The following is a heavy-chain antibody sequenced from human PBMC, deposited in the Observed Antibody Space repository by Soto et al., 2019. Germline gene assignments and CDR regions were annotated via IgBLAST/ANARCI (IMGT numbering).Heavy chain of an antibody. CDR2: ISYDGSNK. Sequence: QVQLVESGGGVVQPGRSLRLSCAASGFTFSSYAMHWVRQAPGKGLEWVAVISYDGSNKYYADSVKGRFTISRDNSKNTLYLQMNSLRAEDTAVYYCARGGITMIVVATTCFDYWGQGTLATVSS. CDR3: ARGGITMIVVATTCFDY. D-gene: IGHD3-22*01. CDR1: GFTFSSYA. V-gene: IGHV3-30-3*01. J-gene: IGHJ4*02.